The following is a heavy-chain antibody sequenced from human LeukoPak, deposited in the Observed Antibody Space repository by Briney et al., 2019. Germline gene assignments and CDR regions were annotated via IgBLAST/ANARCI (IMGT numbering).Heavy chain of an antibody. J-gene: IGHJ5*02. CDR1: GYTFTGYY. V-gene: IGHV1-2*02. Sequence: ASVTVSCKASGYTFTGYYMHWVRQAPGQGLEWMGWINPNSGGTNYAQKFQGRVTMTRDTSISTAYMELSRLRSDDTAVYYCARESGDDSSGYYYMHWFDPWGQGTLVTVSS. D-gene: IGHD3-22*01. CDR2: INPNSGGT. CDR3: ARESGDDSSGYYYMHWFDP.